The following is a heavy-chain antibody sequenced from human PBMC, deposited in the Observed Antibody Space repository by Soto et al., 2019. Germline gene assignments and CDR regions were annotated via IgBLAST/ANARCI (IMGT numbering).Heavy chain of an antibody. J-gene: IGHJ5*02. CDR3: VRDMNYYGSGRGWFDP. D-gene: IGHD3-10*01. V-gene: IGHV1-18*01. CDR1: GYSFTIYG. Sequence: QVPLEQSGTEVRKPGASVKVSCKTSGYSFTIYGISWVRQAPGQGLEWMAWISTKNGNTNYAQKLQGRVTLTTDASTSTAYMELRSLRSDDTAVYYCVRDMNYYGSGRGWFDPWGQGTLVTVSS. CDR2: ISTKNGNT.